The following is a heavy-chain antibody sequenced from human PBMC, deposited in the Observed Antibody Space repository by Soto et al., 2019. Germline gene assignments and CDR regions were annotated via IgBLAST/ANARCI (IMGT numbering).Heavy chain of an antibody. Sequence: GGSLRLSCAASGFTFSSYAMHWVRQAPGKGLEWVAVISYDGSNKYYADSVKGRFTISRDNSKNTLYLQMSSLRTEDTAVYYYAKGRTGDVYSYGLDVWGQGTTVTVSS. CDR3: AKGRTGDVYSYGLDV. CDR1: GFTFSSYA. D-gene: IGHD1-26*01. CDR2: ISYDGSNK. J-gene: IGHJ6*02. V-gene: IGHV3-30-3*01.